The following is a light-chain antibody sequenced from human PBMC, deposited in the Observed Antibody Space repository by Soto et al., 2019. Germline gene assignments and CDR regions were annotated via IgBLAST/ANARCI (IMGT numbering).Light chain of an antibody. Sequence: SALTQPASVSGSPGQSITISCTGTISDVGSHNLVSWYQQHTDKAPKLIIYEVNERPSGVSSRFSGSKSGNTASLTVSGLQPDDEADYHCCSFAGSNPFPYVFGTGTKVTV. J-gene: IGLJ1*01. CDR1: ISDVGSHNL. V-gene: IGLV2-23*02. CDR2: EVN. CDR3: CSFAGSNPFPYV.